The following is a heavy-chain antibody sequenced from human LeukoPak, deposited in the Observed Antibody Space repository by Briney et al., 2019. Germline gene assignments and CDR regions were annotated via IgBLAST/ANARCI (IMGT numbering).Heavy chain of an antibody. CDR3: ARVTYSSSSYYFDY. CDR2: IYTSGST. J-gene: IGHJ4*02. CDR1: GGSISSYY. Sequence: SETLSLTCTVSGGSISSYYWSWIRQPAGKGLEWIGRIYTSGSTNYNPSLKSRVTMSVDTSKNQFSLKLSSVTAADTAVYYCARVTYSSSSYYFDYWGQGTLVTVSS. V-gene: IGHV4-4*07. D-gene: IGHD6-6*01.